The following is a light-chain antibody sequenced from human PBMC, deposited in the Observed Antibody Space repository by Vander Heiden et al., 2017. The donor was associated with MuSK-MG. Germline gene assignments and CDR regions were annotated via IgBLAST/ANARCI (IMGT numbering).Light chain of an antibody. CDR2: DAS. CDR1: QSVSSN. J-gene: IGKJ2*02. V-gene: IGKV3D-15*01. Sequence: EIVMTQSPATLSVSPGERATLSCRASQSVSSNLAWYQQKPGQAPRLVIYDASTRATDIPARFSGGGSGTEFTLTISSRQSEDFAIYYCQQYNNWPPGTFGQGTKMEIK. CDR3: QQYNNWPPGT.